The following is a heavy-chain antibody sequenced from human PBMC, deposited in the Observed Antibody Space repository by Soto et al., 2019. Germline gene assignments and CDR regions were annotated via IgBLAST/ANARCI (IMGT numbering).Heavy chain of an antibody. D-gene: IGHD6-19*01. V-gene: IGHV3-30*03. CDR1: GFTFSSYG. CDR2: ISYDGSNK. Sequence: GGSLRLSCAASGFTFSSYGMHWVRQAPGKGLEWVAVISYDGSNKYYADSVKGRFTISRDNAKNSLYLQMNSLRAEDTAVYYCARDLAGPFDYWGQGTLVTVSS. CDR3: ARDLAGPFDY. J-gene: IGHJ4*02.